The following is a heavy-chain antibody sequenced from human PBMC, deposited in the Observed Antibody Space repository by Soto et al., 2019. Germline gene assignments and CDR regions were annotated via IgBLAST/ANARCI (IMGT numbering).Heavy chain of an antibody. V-gene: IGHV1-18*01. Sequence: ASVKVSCKASGYPFTSYGVSWVRQAPGQGLEWMGWISTYNGVTNYAQNLQGRVTMTTDTSTSTAYMELRSLRSGDTAVYYCAREAPYTRGWYFGYWGQGXQVTVYS. D-gene: IGHD6-19*01. J-gene: IGHJ4*02. CDR3: AREAPYTRGWYFGY. CDR1: GYPFTSYG. CDR2: ISTYNGVT.